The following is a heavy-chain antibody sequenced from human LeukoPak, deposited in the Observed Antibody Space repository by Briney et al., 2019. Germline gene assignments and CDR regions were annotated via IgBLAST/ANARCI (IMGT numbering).Heavy chain of an antibody. CDR3: ARHLKWELSLGSLWFDP. J-gene: IGHJ5*02. CDR1: GGSISSSSYY. CDR2: IYYSGST. V-gene: IGHV4-39*01. D-gene: IGHD1-26*01. Sequence: SETLSLTCTVSGGSISSSSYYWGWIRQPPGKGLEWIGSIYYSGSTYYNPSLKGRVTISVDTSKNQFSLKLSSVTAADTAVYYCARHLKWELSLGSLWFDPWGQGTLVTVSS.